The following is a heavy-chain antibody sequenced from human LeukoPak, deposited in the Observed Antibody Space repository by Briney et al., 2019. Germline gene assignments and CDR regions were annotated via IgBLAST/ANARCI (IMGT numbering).Heavy chain of an antibody. CDR3: ARDPLVGSSPFDF. CDR2: ISSSGSYI. Sequence: PGGSLRLSCAAPGFTFGGYSMNWVRQAPGKGLEWVSSISSSGSYIYYADSVSGRFTISRDNTKNSLYLQMNSLRAEDTAVYYCARDPLVGSSPFDFWGQGTLVTVSS. J-gene: IGHJ4*02. CDR1: GFTFGGYS. D-gene: IGHD6-6*01. V-gene: IGHV3-21*01.